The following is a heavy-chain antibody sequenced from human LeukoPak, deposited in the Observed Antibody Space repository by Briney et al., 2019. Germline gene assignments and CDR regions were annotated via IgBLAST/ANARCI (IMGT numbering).Heavy chain of an antibody. Sequence: SQTLSPTCAISGDSVSSNSAAWNWIRQSPSRGLEWLGRTYYRSRWYNNYAVSVRSRITINPDTSKNQFSLQLNSVTPEDTAVYYWAVELQRPFDFDCWGQGTLVTVSS. J-gene: IGHJ4*02. CDR2: TYYRSRWYN. D-gene: IGHD1-1*01. CDR3: AVELQRPFDFDC. V-gene: IGHV6-1*01. CDR1: GDSVSSNSAA.